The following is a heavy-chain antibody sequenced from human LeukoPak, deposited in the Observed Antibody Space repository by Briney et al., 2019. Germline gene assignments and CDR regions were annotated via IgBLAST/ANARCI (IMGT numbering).Heavy chain of an antibody. CDR1: GGSISSYY. CDR2: IYTSGST. CDR3: AREGGQLPTVSRWFDP. D-gene: IGHD2-2*01. Sequence: SETLSLTCTVSGGSISSYYWSWIRQPAGKGLEWIGRIYTSGSTNYNPSLKSRVTMSVDPSKNQFSLKLSSVTAADTAVYYCAREGGQLPTVSRWFDPWGQEPWSPSPQ. J-gene: IGHJ5*02. V-gene: IGHV4-4*07.